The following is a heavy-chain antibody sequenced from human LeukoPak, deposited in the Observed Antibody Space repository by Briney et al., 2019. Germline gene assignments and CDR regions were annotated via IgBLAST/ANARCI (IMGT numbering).Heavy chain of an antibody. D-gene: IGHD2-2*01. V-gene: IGHV4-30-2*01. J-gene: IGHJ6*02. Sequence: SETLSLTCAVSGGSISSGGYSWSWIRQPPGKGLEWIGYIYHSGSTYYNPSLKSRVTISVDTSKNQFSLKLSSVTAADTAVYYCARDVSSYGMDVWGQGTTVTVPS. CDR1: GGSISSGGYS. CDR3: ARDVSSYGMDV. CDR2: IYHSGST.